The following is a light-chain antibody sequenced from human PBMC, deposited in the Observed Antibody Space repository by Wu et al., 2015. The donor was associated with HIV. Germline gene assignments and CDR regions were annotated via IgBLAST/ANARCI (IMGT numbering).Light chain of an antibody. CDR3: QQRSNWPYT. J-gene: IGKJ2*01. CDR1: QRVSTF. Sequence: DIVLTQSPATLSLSPGGRATLSCRASQRVSTFVAWYQHRPGQAPRLVIYGASNRATGIPARFSGSGSETDFTLTISSLEPEDFAVYYCQQRSNWPYTFGQGTKVEIK. V-gene: IGKV3-11*01. CDR2: GAS.